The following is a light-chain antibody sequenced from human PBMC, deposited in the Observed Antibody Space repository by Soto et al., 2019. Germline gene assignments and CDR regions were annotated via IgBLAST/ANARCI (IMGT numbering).Light chain of an antibody. CDR1: QSVSSSY. J-gene: IGKJ1*01. Sequence: ENVLTQSPGTLSLSPGERATLSCRASQSVSSSYLAWYQQKPGQAPRLLIYDVSSRATGIPDRFSGSGSGTDFTLTISRLEPEDFAVYYCQQYGTSPRTFGQGTKVEIK. CDR3: QQYGTSPRT. V-gene: IGKV3-20*01. CDR2: DVS.